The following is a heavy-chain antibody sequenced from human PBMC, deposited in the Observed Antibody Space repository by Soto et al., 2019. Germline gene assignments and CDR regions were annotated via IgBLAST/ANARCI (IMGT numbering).Heavy chain of an antibody. V-gene: IGHV3-74*01. D-gene: IGHD6-13*01. CDR2: INSDGSST. Sequence: GSLRLSCAASGFTFSSYWMHWVRQAPGKGLVWVSRINSDGSSTSYADSVKGRLTSSRDNAKNTMYLQMNSLKAEDTAVYYCARVKYSSSWYAPPNDYFDYWGQGTLVTVSS. CDR3: ARVKYSSSWYAPPNDYFDY. J-gene: IGHJ4*02. CDR1: GFTFSSYW.